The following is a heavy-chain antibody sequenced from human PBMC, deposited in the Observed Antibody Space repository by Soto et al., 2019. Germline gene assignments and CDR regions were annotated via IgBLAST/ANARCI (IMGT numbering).Heavy chain of an antibody. D-gene: IGHD3-3*01. CDR1: GYDFNTNW. CDR3: ARLPRDCKKTSCYYAEH. J-gene: IGHJ1*01. Sequence: PSASLKISCRGSGYDFNTNWFGWVRQFPWRGLEWVGIMYPGDSDTRYNPSLQGHVTLSVDVTVSTAFLQWRSLETSDTGMYFCARLPRDCKKTSCYYAEHWGQGNKVIVSA. CDR2: MYPGDSDT. V-gene: IGHV5-51*01.